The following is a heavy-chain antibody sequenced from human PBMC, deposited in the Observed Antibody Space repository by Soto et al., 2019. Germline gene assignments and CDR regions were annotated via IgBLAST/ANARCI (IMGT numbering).Heavy chain of an antibody. CDR3: ARANRLGYCSGGSCRYYYGMDV. D-gene: IGHD2-15*01. J-gene: IGHJ6*02. Sequence: GGSLRLSCAASGFTFSSYWMSWVRQAPGKGLEWVANIKQDGSEKYYVDSVKGRFTISRDNAKNSLYLQMNSLRAEDTAVYYCARANRLGYCSGGSCRYYYGMDVWGQGTTVTVS. V-gene: IGHV3-7*01. CDR2: IKQDGSEK. CDR1: GFTFSSYW.